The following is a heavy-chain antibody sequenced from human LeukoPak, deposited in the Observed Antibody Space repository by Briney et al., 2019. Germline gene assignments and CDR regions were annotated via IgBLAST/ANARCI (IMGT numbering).Heavy chain of an antibody. CDR1: GGSMSSSSYY. CDR2: IYYSGST. Sequence: SETLSLTCTVSGGSMSSSSYYWGWIRQPPGKGLEWIESIYYSGSTYYNPSLKSRVTISVDTSKNQFSLKLSSVTAADTAVYYCARELPDPGGDYFDYWGQGTLVTVSS. CDR3: ARELPDPGGDYFDY. D-gene: IGHD2-2*01. J-gene: IGHJ4*02. V-gene: IGHV4-39*07.